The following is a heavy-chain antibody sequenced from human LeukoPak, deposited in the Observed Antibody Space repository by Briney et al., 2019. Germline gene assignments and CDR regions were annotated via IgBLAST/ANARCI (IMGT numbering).Heavy chain of an antibody. Sequence: ASVKVSCKASGYTFTNYAMNWVRQAPGQGLEWMGWINTNTGNPAYAQGFTGRFVFSLDTSVSTAYLQISSLEAEDTAVYYCARAASGSYFHFDYWGQGTLVTVSS. D-gene: IGHD1-26*01. J-gene: IGHJ4*02. CDR3: ARAASGSYFHFDY. CDR2: INTNTGNP. CDR1: GYTFTNYA. V-gene: IGHV7-4-1*02.